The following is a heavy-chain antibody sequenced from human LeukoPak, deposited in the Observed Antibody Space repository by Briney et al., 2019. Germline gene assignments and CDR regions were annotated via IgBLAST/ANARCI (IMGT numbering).Heavy chain of an antibody. CDR1: GFTFSSYS. Sequence: GGSLRLSCAASGFTFSSYSMTWVRQAPGKGLEWVSSISSSSSYIIYADSVKGRFTTSRDKAKNSLYLQMNSLRAEDTAVYYCARDLYDFLTGSRGIDYWGQGTLVTVSS. V-gene: IGHV3-21*01. CDR2: ISSSSSYI. D-gene: IGHD3-9*01. J-gene: IGHJ4*02. CDR3: ARDLYDFLTGSRGIDY.